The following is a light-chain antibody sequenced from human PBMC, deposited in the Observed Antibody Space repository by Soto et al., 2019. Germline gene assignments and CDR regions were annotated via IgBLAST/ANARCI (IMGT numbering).Light chain of an antibody. V-gene: IGKV1-5*03. CDR2: KAS. Sequence: DIQMTQSPSTRSASVGAIVTITCRASQSISSWLPWYQQKPGKAPKLLIYKASTLESGGPSRFSGSGSGTEFTLTISSLQPDDFASYYFQQYNSYPYTLGQGHKLEI. CDR3: QQYNSYPYT. CDR1: QSISSW. J-gene: IGKJ2*01.